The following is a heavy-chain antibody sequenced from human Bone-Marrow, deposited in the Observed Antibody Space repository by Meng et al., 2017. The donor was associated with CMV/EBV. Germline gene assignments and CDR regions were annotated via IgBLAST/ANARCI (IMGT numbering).Heavy chain of an antibody. CDR2: IRSDGLNK. J-gene: IGHJ4*02. CDR1: GFTFSSFG. D-gene: IGHD6-13*01. Sequence: GESLKISCAASGFTFSSFGIHWVRQAPGKGLECVAFIRSDGLNKYYADSVKGRFTISRENSKNTVYLQMNSLSPEDTAVYYCAKGGHSNSCDYWGPGKRVNGAS. CDR3: AKGGHSNSCDY. V-gene: IGHV3-30*02.